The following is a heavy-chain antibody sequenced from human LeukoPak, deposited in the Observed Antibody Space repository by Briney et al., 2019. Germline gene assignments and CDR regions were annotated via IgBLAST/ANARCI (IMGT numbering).Heavy chain of an antibody. CDR2: IYYSGST. D-gene: IGHD3-10*01. V-gene: IGHV4-59*08. Sequence: SETLSLTCTASGGSISSYYWSWIRQPPGKGLEWIGYIYYSGSTNYNPSLKSRVTISVDTSKNQFSLKLSSVTAADTAVYYCARRKTGLLWFGEPFFDYWGQGTLVTVSS. CDR1: GGSISSYY. J-gene: IGHJ4*02. CDR3: ARRKTGLLWFGEPFFDY.